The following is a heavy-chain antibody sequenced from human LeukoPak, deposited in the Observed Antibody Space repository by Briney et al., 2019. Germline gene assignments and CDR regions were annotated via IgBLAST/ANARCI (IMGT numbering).Heavy chain of an antibody. CDR3: ATEKGGAFDY. Sequence: ASVKVSCKASGYTFTTHGISWVRQAPGQGLEWMGWINTYNGNTNYAQKFQGRVTMTTDTSTSTAYMELRSLRSDDTAVYYCATEKGGAFDYWGQGTLVTVSS. V-gene: IGHV1-18*01. J-gene: IGHJ4*02. CDR2: INTYNGNT. CDR1: GYTFTTHG. D-gene: IGHD3-16*01.